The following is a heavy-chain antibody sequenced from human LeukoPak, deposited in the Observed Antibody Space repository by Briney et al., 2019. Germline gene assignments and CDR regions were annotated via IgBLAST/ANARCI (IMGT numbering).Heavy chain of an antibody. D-gene: IGHD3-22*01. J-gene: IGHJ4*02. CDR1: GGSISSSSYY. CDR3: ARHYYDSSGYFDY. Sequence: PSETLSLTCTVSGGSISSSSYYWGWIRQPPGKGREWIGSIYYSGSTYYNPSLKSRITISVDTSKNHFSLKLSSVTAADTAVYYCARHYYDSSGYFDYWGQGTLVTVSS. V-gene: IGHV4-39*01. CDR2: IYYSGST.